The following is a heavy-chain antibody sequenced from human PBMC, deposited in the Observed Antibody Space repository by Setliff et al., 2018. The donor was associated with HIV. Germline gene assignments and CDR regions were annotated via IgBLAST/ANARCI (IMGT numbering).Heavy chain of an antibody. Sequence: GASVKVSCKASGYTFTSYYMHWVRQAPGQGLEWMGIINPSGGSTNYAQKFQGRVTMTRDTSTSTVYMELSSLRSEDTAVYYCARHSGLGGYYSPFDYWGPGTLVTAPQ. CDR2: INPSGGST. CDR3: ARHSGLGGYYSPFDY. V-gene: IGHV1-46*01. CDR1: GYTFTSYY. D-gene: IGHD3-22*01. J-gene: IGHJ4*02.